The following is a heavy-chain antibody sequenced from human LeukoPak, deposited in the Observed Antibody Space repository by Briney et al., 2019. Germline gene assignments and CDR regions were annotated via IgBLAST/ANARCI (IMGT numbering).Heavy chain of an antibody. V-gene: IGHV1-2*02. D-gene: IGHD3-10*01. CDR3: ARDCTYYGSGSPDAFDI. CDR1: GYTFTGYY. CDR2: INPNSGGT. Sequence: GASVKVSCKASGYTFTGYYMHWVRQAPGQGLEWMGWINPNSGGTNYAQKFQGRVTMTRDTSISTAYMELSRLRSDDTAVYYCARDCTYYGSGSPDAFDIWGQGTMVTVSS. J-gene: IGHJ3*02.